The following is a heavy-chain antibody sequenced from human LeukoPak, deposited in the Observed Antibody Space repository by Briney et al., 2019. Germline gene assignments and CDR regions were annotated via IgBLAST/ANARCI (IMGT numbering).Heavy chain of an antibody. CDR2: IKQDGSEK. J-gene: IGHJ6*03. V-gene: IGHV3-7*03. Sequence: GGSLRLSCAASGFTFSSYWMSWVRQAPGKGLEWVANIKQDGSEKYYVDSVKGRFTISRDNAKNSLYLQMNSLRAEDTAVYYCARDGEAYCSGGSCYGGHYYYMDVWGKGTTVTVSS. D-gene: IGHD2-15*01. CDR3: ARDGEAYCSGGSCYGGHYYYMDV. CDR1: GFTFSSYW.